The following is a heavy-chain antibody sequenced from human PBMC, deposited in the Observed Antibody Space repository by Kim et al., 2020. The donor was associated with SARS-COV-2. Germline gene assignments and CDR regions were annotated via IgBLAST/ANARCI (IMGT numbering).Heavy chain of an antibody. CDR3: ARGFRVKGDYVWGSYRRDEYGMDV. J-gene: IGHJ6*02. CDR2: INHSGST. V-gene: IGHV4-34*01. D-gene: IGHD3-16*02. CDR1: GGSFSGYY. Sequence: SETLSLTCAVYGGSFSGYYWSWIRQPPGKGLEWIGEINHSGSTNYNPSLKSRVTISVDTSKNQFSLKLSSVTAADTAVYYCARGFRVKGDYVWGSYRRDEYGMDVWGQGTTVTVSS.